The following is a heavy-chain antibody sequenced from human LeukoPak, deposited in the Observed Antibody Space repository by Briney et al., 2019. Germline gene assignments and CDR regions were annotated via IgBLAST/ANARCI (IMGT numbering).Heavy chain of an antibody. CDR2: INPNSGGT. Sequence: ASVKVSCKASGYTFTSYYMHWVRQAPGQGLEWVGWINPNSGGTNYAQKFQGRVTMTRDTSISTAYMELSRLRSDDTAVYYCARDMYYYDSSGYPAYWGQGTLVTVSS. CDR1: GYTFTSYY. V-gene: IGHV1-2*02. CDR3: ARDMYYYDSSGYPAY. J-gene: IGHJ4*02. D-gene: IGHD3-22*01.